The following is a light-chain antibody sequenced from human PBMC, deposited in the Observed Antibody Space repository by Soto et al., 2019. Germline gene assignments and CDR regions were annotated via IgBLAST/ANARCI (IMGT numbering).Light chain of an antibody. V-gene: IGKV3-20*01. J-gene: IGKJ1*01. CDR3: QHYGRTSWT. Sequence: EIVLTQSPGTLSLSPGEGATLSCRASQSVSTNFFAWYQQKPGQAPRLLIYGASTRATGIPDRFSGSGSGTDFTLTLSRLEPEDFALYYCQHYGRTSWTFGQGTKVEIK. CDR1: QSVSTNF. CDR2: GAS.